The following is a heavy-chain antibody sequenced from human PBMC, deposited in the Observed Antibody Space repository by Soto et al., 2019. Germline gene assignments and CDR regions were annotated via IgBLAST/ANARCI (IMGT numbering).Heavy chain of an antibody. V-gene: IGHV3-23*01. CDR1: GFTFSSYA. CDR3: AKGLNNVRITIFGVVTPDY. J-gene: IGHJ4*02. Sequence: GGSLRLSCASSGFTFSSYAMSWVRQGPGKGLEWVSAISGSGGSTYYADSVKGRFTISRDNSKNTLYLQMNSLRAEDTAVYYCAKGLNNVRITIFGVVTPDYWGQGTLVTVSS. CDR2: ISGSGGST. D-gene: IGHD3-3*01.